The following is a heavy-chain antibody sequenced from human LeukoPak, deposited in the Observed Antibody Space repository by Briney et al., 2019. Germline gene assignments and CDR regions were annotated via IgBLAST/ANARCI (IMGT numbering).Heavy chain of an antibody. CDR3: ARENIVVVPAAMGVGYYYMDV. CDR1: VFTFCSFA. Sequence: GRSLRLSCAPSVFTFCSFAMHWVRQAPGKGLGWGAVISYVGSKKYYADSVKGRFTISRDNSKNTLYLQMNSLRAEDTAVYYCARENIVVVPAAMGVGYYYMDVWGKGTTVTVSS. J-gene: IGHJ6*03. CDR2: ISYVGSKK. V-gene: IGHV3-30*04. D-gene: IGHD2-2*01.